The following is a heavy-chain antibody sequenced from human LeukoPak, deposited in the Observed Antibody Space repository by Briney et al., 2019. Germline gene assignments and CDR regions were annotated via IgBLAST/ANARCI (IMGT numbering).Heavy chain of an antibody. CDR1: GGSISSGSYY. CDR2: IYTSGST. J-gene: IGHJ4*02. D-gene: IGHD3-16*02. V-gene: IGHV4-61*02. CDR3: AREPLGGDIDLYFDY. Sequence: SETLSLTCTVSGGSISSGSYYWSWIRQPAGKGLEWIGRIYTSGSTNYNPSLKSRVTISVDTSKNQFSLKLSSVTAADTAVYYCAREPLGGDIDLYFDYWGQGTLVTVSS.